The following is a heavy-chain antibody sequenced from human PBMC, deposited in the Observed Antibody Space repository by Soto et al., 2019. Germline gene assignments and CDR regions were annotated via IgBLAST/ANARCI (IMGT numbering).Heavy chain of an antibody. V-gene: IGHV1-18*04. CDR1: GFTFTNYG. CDR3: ARAMSPHYSDS. J-gene: IGHJ4*02. CDR2: LNTYNGNT. Sequence: QVQLVQSGAEMRKPGASVKVACKASGFTFTNYGISWVRQAPGQGLEWMGWLNTYNGNTNYAQMLQGRVTMTTDTSTSTAYMELRSLISDDTALYFCARAMSPHYSDSWGQRTLVIVSS.